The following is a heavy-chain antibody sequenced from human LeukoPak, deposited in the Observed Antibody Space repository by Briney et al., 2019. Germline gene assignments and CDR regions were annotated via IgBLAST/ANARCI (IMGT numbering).Heavy chain of an antibody. CDR3: ARLKFYDSTGYSPGHYMDV. V-gene: IGHV4-4*07. Sequence: SETLSLTCTVSGGPVYSYYWSWIRQTAGKGLEWIGRLYPGVSTNYNPSLKSRVTMSVDTSKNQFALKLSAVTAADTAVYYCARLKFYDSTGYSPGHYMDVWGKGTTVTVSS. CDR1: GGPVYSYY. CDR2: LYPGVST. D-gene: IGHD3-22*01. J-gene: IGHJ6*03.